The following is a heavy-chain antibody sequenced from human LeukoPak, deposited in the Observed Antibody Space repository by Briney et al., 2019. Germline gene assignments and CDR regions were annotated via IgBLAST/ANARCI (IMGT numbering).Heavy chain of an antibody. CDR3: AKGDGFGTDH. CDR2: IRYDGSSK. CDR1: GFTFSNYG. Sequence: PGGSLRLSCAASGFTFSNYGMHWVRQAPGKGLEWVAFIRYDGSSKYYADSVKGRFTISRDNSKNTLYVQMNSLTTEDTAVYYCAKGDGFGTDHWGQGTLVTVSS. D-gene: IGHD3-3*01. J-gene: IGHJ4*02. V-gene: IGHV3-30*02.